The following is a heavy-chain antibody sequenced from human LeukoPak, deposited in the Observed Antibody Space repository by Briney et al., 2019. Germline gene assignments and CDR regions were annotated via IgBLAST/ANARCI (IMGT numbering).Heavy chain of an antibody. V-gene: IGHV3-23*01. CDR2: ISGSGGST. CDR1: GFTFSSYA. D-gene: IGHD3-3*01. CDR3: AKERPSGWLLWGNYFDY. J-gene: IGHJ4*02. Sequence: PGGSLRLSCAASGFTFSSYAMSWVRQAPGKGLEWVSAISGSGGSTYYADSVKGRFTISRDNSKNTLYLQMNSLRAEDTAVYYCAKERPSGWLLWGNYFDYWGQGTLVTVSS.